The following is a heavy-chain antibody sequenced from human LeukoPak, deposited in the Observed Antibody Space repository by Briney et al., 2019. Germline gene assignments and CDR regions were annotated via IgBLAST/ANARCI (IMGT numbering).Heavy chain of an antibody. CDR2: ISGSGGST. V-gene: IGHV3-23*01. Sequence: PGGSLRLSCAASGFTFSSYAMSWVRQAPGKGLEWVSAISGSGGSTYYADSVKGRFTISRDNSKNTLYLQMNSLRAEDTAVYYCASIHQNWNDPVTFDYWGQGTLVTVSS. J-gene: IGHJ4*02. D-gene: IGHD1-1*01. CDR1: GFTFSSYA. CDR3: ASIHQNWNDPVTFDY.